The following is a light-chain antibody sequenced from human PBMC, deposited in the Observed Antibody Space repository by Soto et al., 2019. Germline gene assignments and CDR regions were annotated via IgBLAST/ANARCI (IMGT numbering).Light chain of an antibody. J-gene: IGKJ4*01. CDR1: QSVSSNS. V-gene: IGKV3-20*01. Sequence: EIVLTQSPGTLSLSPGEGDTLSCRASQSVSSNSLAWYQQKPGQAPRLLIYGASTRAIGIPDRFSGSGSGTDFTLTINRLEPADFAVYYCQQYGSSPLTFGGGNKVEIK. CDR3: QQYGSSPLT. CDR2: GAS.